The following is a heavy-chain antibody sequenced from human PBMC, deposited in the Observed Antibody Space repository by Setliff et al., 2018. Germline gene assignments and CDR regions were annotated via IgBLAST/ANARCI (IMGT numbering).Heavy chain of an antibody. D-gene: IGHD3-10*01. V-gene: IGHV3-21*04. CDR3: AKASHYYGSGSYDY. J-gene: IGHJ4*02. CDR1: GFTFDDYA. Sequence: GGSLRLSCAASGFTFDDYAMHWVRQAPGKGLEWVSSISSSSSYIYYADSVKGRFTISRDNAKNSLYLQMNSLRAEDTALYYCAKASHYYGSGSYDYWGQGTLVTVS. CDR2: ISSSSSYI.